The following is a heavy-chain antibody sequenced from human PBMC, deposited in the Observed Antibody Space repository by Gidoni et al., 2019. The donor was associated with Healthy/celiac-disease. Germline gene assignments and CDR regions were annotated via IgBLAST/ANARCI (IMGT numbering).Heavy chain of an antibody. J-gene: IGHJ4*02. Sequence: EVQLVESGGGLVKRGGSLRLSCAASGFTFSSYSMNWVLQAPGKGLGLVASISSTSSYIYYADSVKGRFTSSRDNAKNSLYLQMNSLRAEDTAVYYCARDRVGWPSDYWGQGTLVTVSS. CDR2: ISSTSSYI. V-gene: IGHV3-21*01. CDR1: GFTFSSYS. D-gene: IGHD1-26*01. CDR3: ARDRVGWPSDY.